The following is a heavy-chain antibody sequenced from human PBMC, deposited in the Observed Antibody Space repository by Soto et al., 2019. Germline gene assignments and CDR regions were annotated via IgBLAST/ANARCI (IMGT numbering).Heavy chain of an antibody. D-gene: IGHD3-3*01. J-gene: IGHJ4*02. CDR2: VYHTGRT. Sequence: SETLSLTCTVSGGSFKSGSYSWSWIRQPPGKGLEWIGYVYHTGRTSYNPSLKSRVSISMDTSKNQFSLNLDSVTAADTAVYFCARDFAYFDSRGQGTLVTVSS. CDR1: GGSFKSGSYS. V-gene: IGHV4-61*01. CDR3: ARDFAYFDS.